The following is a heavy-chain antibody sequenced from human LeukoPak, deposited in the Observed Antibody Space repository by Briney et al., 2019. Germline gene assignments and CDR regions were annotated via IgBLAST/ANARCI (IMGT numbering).Heavy chain of an antibody. V-gene: IGHV1-69*06. D-gene: IGHD3-9*01. CDR3: ASVNYDILTGYFS. Sequence: SVKVSCKASGGTFSSYAISWVRQAPGQGLEWMGGIIPIFGTANYAQKFQGRVTITADKSTSTAYMELSSLRSEDTAVYYCASVNYDILTGYFSWGQGTLVTVSS. CDR2: IIPIFGTA. J-gene: IGHJ5*02. CDR1: GGTFSSYA.